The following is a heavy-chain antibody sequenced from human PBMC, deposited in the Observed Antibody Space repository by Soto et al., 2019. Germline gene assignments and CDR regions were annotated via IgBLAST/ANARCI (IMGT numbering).Heavy chain of an antibody. CDR2: ISSSSSYI. D-gene: IGHD1-26*01. J-gene: IGHJ4*02. Sequence: ASVKVSCKASGGTFSSYSMNWVRQAPGKGLEWVSSISSSSSYIYYADSVKGRFTISRDNAKNSLYLQMNSLRAEDTAVYYCARAPIVGATIYFDYWGQGTLVTVSS. V-gene: IGHV3-21*01. CDR1: GGTFSSYS. CDR3: ARAPIVGATIYFDY.